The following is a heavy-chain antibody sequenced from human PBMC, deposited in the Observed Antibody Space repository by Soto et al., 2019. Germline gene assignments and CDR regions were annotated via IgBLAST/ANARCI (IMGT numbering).Heavy chain of an antibody. V-gene: IGHV2-26*01. J-gene: IGHJ4*02. Sequence: SGPTLVNPTETLTLTCTVSGFSLSNARMGVSWIRQPPGKALEWLAHIFSNDEKSYSTSLKSRLTISKDTSKSQVVLTMTNMDPVDTATYYCARIRRLGYSSSWQDYWGQGTLVTVSS. CDR1: GFSLSNARMG. D-gene: IGHD6-13*01. CDR3: ARIRRLGYSSSWQDY. CDR2: IFSNDEK.